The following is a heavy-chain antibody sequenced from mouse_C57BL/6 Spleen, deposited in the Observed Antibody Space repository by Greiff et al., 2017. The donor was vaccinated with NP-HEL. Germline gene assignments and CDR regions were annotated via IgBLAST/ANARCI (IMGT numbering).Heavy chain of an antibody. CDR1: GYSFTSYY. J-gene: IGHJ4*01. V-gene: IGHV1-66*01. D-gene: IGHD3-2*02. CDR3: ARRGSAGDYAMDY. CDR2: IYPGSGNT. Sequence: VQLQQSGPELVKPGASVKISCKASGYSFTSYYIHWVKQRPGQGLEWLGWIYPGSGNTKYTEKFKGKATLTADTSSSTAYMQLSSLTSEDSAVYYCARRGSAGDYAMDYWGQGTSVTVSS.